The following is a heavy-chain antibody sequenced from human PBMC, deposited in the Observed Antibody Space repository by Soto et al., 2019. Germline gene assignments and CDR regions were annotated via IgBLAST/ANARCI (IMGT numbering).Heavy chain of an antibody. J-gene: IGHJ4*02. V-gene: IGHV3-30-3*01. CDR3: ARDPRFVAVAGMADY. CDR2: ISYDGSNK. D-gene: IGHD6-19*01. Sequence: GGFLRLSCAASGFTFSSYGRYWVRQAPGKGLEWVAVISYDGSNKYYADSVKGRFTISRDNSKNTLYLQMNSLRAEDTAVYYCARDPRFVAVAGMADYWGQGTLVTVSS. CDR1: GFTFSSYG.